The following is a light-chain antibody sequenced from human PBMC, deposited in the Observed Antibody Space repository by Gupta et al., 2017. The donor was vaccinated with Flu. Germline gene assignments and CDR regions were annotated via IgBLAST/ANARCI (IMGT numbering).Light chain of an antibody. J-gene: IGKJ1*01. CDR3: QQYYTTPRT. CDR2: WAS. CDR1: QSVLYSSKNKNY. V-gene: IGKV4-1*01. Sequence: DIVMTQSPDSLAVSLGERATINCKSSQSVLYSSKNKNYLAWYQQKPGHPPKLLIYWASTRESGVPDRFSGSGSGTDFTLTISSLQAEDVAAYYCQQYYTTPRTFGQGTKVEIK.